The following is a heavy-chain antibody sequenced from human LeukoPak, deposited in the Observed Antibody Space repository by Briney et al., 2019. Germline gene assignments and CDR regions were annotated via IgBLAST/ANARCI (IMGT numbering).Heavy chain of an antibody. Sequence: PGRSLRLSCAPSGFTFDDYAMHWVRHAPGKGLEWVSGISWNSGSIGYADSVKGRFTISRDNAKNSLYLQMNSLRAEDTALYYCAKGRSGWYSSFDYWGQGTLVTVSS. D-gene: IGHD6-19*01. V-gene: IGHV3-9*01. CDR2: ISWNSGSI. CDR1: GFTFDDYA. J-gene: IGHJ4*02. CDR3: AKGRSGWYSSFDY.